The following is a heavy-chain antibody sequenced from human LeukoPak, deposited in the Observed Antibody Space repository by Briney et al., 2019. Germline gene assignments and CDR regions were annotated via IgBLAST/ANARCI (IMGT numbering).Heavy chain of an antibody. Sequence: ASVNVSYKASGYTFTGYYMHWVRQAPGQGLEGMGWINPNSGGTNYAQKFQGRVTMTRDTSISTAYMELSRLRSDDTAVYYCASPYYGSGSYYMDVWGKGTTVTISS. D-gene: IGHD3-10*01. CDR1: GYTFTGYY. CDR2: INPNSGGT. J-gene: IGHJ6*03. V-gene: IGHV1-2*02. CDR3: ASPYYGSGSYYMDV.